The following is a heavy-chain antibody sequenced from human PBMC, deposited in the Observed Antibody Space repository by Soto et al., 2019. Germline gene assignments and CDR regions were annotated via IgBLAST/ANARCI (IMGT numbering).Heavy chain of an antibody. CDR1: GGSISGYY. Sequence: SETLSLTCTVSGGSISGYYWSWIRQPPGKGLEWIGYIFYSGNTNYNPSLKSRVTISVDNSKNTLYLQMNSLRAEDTAVYYCAKDLLVVGATPAYYWGQGTLVTVSS. CDR2: IFYSGNT. D-gene: IGHD1-26*01. CDR3: AKDLLVVGATPAYY. J-gene: IGHJ4*02. V-gene: IGHV4-59*01.